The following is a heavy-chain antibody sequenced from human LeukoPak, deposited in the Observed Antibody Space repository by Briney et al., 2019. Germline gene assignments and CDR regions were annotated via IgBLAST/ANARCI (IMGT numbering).Heavy chain of an antibody. V-gene: IGHV4-34*01. Sequence: SETLSLTCAVYGGSFSGYYWSWIRQPPGKGLEWIGEINHSGSTNYNPSLKSRVTISVDTSKNQFSLKLSSVTAADTAVYYCARRRNLWFGESVYMDVWGKGTTVTISS. CDR3: ARRRNLWFGESVYMDV. CDR1: GGSFSGYY. J-gene: IGHJ6*03. CDR2: INHSGST. D-gene: IGHD3-10*01.